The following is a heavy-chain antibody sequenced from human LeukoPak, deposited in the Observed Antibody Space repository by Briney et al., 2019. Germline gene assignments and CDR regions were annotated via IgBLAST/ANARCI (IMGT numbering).Heavy chain of an antibody. V-gene: IGHV6-1*01. CDR2: TYYRSKWYY. D-gene: IGHD3-10*01. CDR1: GDSVSSNSAA. Sequence: PSQTLSLTCALSGDSVSSNSAAWNWIGQSPSGGLEWLGRTYYRSKWYYDYAVSVTSRITINPDTSKNQFSLHLNSVTPEDTAVYYCAREGSSSFDYWGQGTLVTVSS. CDR3: AREGSSSFDY. J-gene: IGHJ4*02.